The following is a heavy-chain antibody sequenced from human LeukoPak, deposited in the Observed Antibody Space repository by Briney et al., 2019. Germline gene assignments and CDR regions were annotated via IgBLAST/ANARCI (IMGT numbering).Heavy chain of an antibody. CDR1: GVSISRSY. D-gene: IGHD5-24*01. V-gene: IGHV4-59*08. CDR3: ARLPEGGYATSLGWIGP. CDR2: TSYTGVS. J-gene: IGHJ5*02. Sequence: SETLSLTCSVSGVSISRSYWIWIRQTPGKGLEWIGYTSYTGVSSYNPSLKSRVTISVDTSKNQFSLNVSSVTAADTAVYYCARLPEGGYATSLGWIGPWGQGTRVTVSS.